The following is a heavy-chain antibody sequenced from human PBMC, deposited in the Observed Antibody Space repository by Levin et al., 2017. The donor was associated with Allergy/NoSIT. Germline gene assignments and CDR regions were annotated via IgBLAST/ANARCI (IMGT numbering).Heavy chain of an antibody. Sequence: GGSLRLSCTASGFSFSDYAMSWFRQAPGKGLEWVGFIRSKAYGGTTEYAASVKGRFTISRDDSKSIAYLPMNILKTEDTAVYYCSRSADYSGSGSYYSYYYYYGLDVWGQGTTVTVSS. CDR3: SRSADYSGSGSYYSYYYYYGLDV. D-gene: IGHD3-10*01. J-gene: IGHJ6*02. CDR1: GFSFSDYA. V-gene: IGHV3-49*03. CDR2: IRSKAYGGTT.